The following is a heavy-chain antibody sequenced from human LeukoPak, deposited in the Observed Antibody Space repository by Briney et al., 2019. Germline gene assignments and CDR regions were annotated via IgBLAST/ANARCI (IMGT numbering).Heavy chain of an antibody. Sequence: PGGSLRLSCAASRFTFSSYWMGWVRQAPGKGLEWVANIKQDGSEKYYVDSVKGRFTISRDNAKNSLYLQMNSLRAEDTAVYYCARASHYYDSSGYYYALWAFDIWGQGTMVTVSS. J-gene: IGHJ3*02. CDR3: ARASHYYDSSGYYYALWAFDI. CDR1: RFTFSSYW. D-gene: IGHD3-22*01. V-gene: IGHV3-7*01. CDR2: IKQDGSEK.